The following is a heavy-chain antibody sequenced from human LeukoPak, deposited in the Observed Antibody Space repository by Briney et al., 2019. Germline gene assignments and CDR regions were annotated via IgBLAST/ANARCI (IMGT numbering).Heavy chain of an antibody. V-gene: IGHV4-39*01. D-gene: IGHD3-22*01. Sequence: SETLSLTCTVSGGSISSSSYYWGWIRQPPGKGLEWIGSIYYSGSTYYNPSLKSRVTISVDTSKNQFSLKLSSVTAADTAVYYCARRYYDSSGYIFDYWGQGTLVTASS. J-gene: IGHJ4*02. CDR1: GGSISSSSYY. CDR3: ARRYYDSSGYIFDY. CDR2: IYYSGST.